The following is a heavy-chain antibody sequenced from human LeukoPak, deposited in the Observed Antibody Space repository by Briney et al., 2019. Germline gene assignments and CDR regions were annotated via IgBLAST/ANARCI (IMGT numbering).Heavy chain of an antibody. CDR3: ARAPGYSSGWYSYYFDY. J-gene: IGHJ4*02. D-gene: IGHD6-19*01. CDR1: GFTFSSYA. V-gene: IGHV3-74*01. Sequence: GGSLRLSCAASGFTFSSYAMSWVRQAPGKGLVWVSRINSDGSSTSYADSVKGRFTISRDNAKNTLYLQMNSLRAEDTAVYYCARAPGYSSGWYSYYFDYWGQGTLVTVSS. CDR2: INSDGSST.